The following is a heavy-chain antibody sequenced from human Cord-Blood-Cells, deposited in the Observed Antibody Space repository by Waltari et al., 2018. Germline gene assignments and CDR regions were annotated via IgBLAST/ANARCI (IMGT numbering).Heavy chain of an antibody. D-gene: IGHD7-27*01. Sequence: QVQLVESGGGVVQPGRSLRLSCAASGFTFSSSGMHWVRQAPGKRLEWVEVISNDGSNKDYADSVKGRFTNSRDNSKNTLYLQMNSLRAEHTAVYYCAKGTGHFDYWGQGTLVTVSS. CDR3: AKGTGHFDY. CDR1: GFTFSSSG. J-gene: IGHJ4*02. V-gene: IGHV3-30*18. CDR2: ISNDGSNK.